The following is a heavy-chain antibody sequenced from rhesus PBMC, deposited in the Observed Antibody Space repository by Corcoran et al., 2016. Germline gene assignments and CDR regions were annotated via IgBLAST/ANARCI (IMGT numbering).Heavy chain of an antibody. CDR3: VRNYDYGSNFGY. CDR2: NNYSGST. V-gene: IGHV4-122*02. J-gene: IGHJ4*01. Sequence: QVQLQESGPGLVKPSETLSLTCAVSGGSISTNYFYWSWIHQPPGKGLEWIGYNNYSGSTSSHPSLKSRVTISRDTSKNQFSLKLSSVTAADTAVYYCVRNYDYGSNFGYWGQGVLVTVSS. D-gene: IGHD4-29*01. CDR1: GGSISTNYFY.